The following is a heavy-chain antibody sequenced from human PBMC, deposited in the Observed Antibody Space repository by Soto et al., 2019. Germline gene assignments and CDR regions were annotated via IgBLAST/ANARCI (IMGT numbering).Heavy chain of an antibody. CDR3: ARNLAAACTYYYYFGMDV. V-gene: IGHV3-30-3*01. Sequence: QVQLVESGGGVVQPGRSLRLSCAASGFTFSSYAMHWVRQAPGKGLEWVAVISYDGSNKYYADSVKGRFTISRDNSKNTLYLQMNSLRAEDTAVYYCARNLAAACTYYYYFGMDVWGQGTTVTVSS. D-gene: IGHD6-13*01. J-gene: IGHJ6*01. CDR2: ISYDGSNK. CDR1: GFTFSSYA.